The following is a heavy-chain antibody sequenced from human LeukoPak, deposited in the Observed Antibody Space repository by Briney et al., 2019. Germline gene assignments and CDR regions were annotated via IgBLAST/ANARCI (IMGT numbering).Heavy chain of an antibody. CDR2: INPKSGGS. D-gene: IGHD6-13*01. V-gene: IGHV1-2*02. CDR3: ARGSAAEVDY. CDR1: GGTFSSYY. Sequence: GASVKVSCKASGGTFSSYYMHWVRQAPGQGLEWMGWINPKSGGSNYAQKFQVRVTMTRDTSISTAYMELNSLISDDTAVYYCARGSAAEVDYWGQGTLLTVSS. J-gene: IGHJ4*02.